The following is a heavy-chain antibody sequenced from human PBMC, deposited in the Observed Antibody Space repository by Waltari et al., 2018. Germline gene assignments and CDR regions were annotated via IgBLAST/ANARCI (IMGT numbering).Heavy chain of an antibody. Sequence: EVQLLASGGGLVQPGGSLRLSGTASGFTFDTSAIWVRQAPGKGLEWVSAISGGVDITKYADSVKGRFTISRDNSQNTLYLQMNSLRAEDTAVYYCARRYCRGGSCYQWFDYWGQGTLVTVSS. D-gene: IGHD2-15*01. J-gene: IGHJ4*02. CDR2: ISGGVDIT. CDR1: GFTFDTSA. V-gene: IGHV3-23*01. CDR3: ARRYCRGGSCYQWFDY.